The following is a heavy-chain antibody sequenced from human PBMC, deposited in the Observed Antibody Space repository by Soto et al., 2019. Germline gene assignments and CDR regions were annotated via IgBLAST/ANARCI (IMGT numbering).Heavy chain of an antibody. Sequence: GGSLRLSCAASGLTFSSYSMNWVRQAPGKGLEWVSYISTSSSTILYADSVKGRFTISRDNAKNSLYLQMNSLRAEDTAVYYSATKTITAATGGSWGQGT. V-gene: IGHV3-48*01. CDR2: ISTSSSTI. CDR1: GLTFSSYS. J-gene: IGHJ5*02. CDR3: ATKTITAATGGS. D-gene: IGHD3-16*01.